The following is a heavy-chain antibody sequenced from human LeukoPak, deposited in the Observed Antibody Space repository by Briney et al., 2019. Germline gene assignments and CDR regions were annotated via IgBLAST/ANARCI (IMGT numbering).Heavy chain of an antibody. Sequence: GESLQISCKTSGYSFTIYWIGWVRQMPGTGLEWVGAICPDDSGTRYSPSFQGYVVISADRSIRTAYLQWNTLKTPDTALYYCVRQRGASGTIIHLDPRGQGNLGTVSS. CDR3: VRQRGASGTIIHLDP. CDR1: GYSFTIYW. J-gene: IGHJ5*01. CDR2: ICPDDSGT. V-gene: IGHV5-51*01. D-gene: IGHD3-10*01.